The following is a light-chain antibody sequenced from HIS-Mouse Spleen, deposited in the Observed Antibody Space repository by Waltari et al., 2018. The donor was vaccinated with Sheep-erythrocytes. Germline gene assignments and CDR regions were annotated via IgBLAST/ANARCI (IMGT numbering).Light chain of an antibody. Sequence: SYELTQPPSVSVSPGQTASITCSGDNLGDKYACWYHQKPGQSPVLVIYQDSKRPSGIPERVCGSNSGNTATLTISGTQAMDEADYYCQAWDSSTVVFGGGTKLTVL. CDR1: NLGDKY. V-gene: IGLV3-1*01. J-gene: IGLJ2*01. CDR3: QAWDSSTVV. CDR2: QDS.